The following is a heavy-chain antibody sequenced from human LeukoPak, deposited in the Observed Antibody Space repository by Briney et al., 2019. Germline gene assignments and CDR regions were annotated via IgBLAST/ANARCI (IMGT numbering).Heavy chain of an antibody. CDR2: INPNSGGT. D-gene: IGHD2-2*01. CDR3: ARGGRYDVVVVPAAMNY. CDR1: GYTFTGYY. J-gene: IGHJ4*02. Sequence: ASVKVSCKASGYTFTGYYMHWVRQAPGQGLEWMGWINPNSGGTNYAQEFQGRVTMTRDTSISTAYMELSRLRSDDTAVYYCARGGRYDVVVVPAAMNYWGQGTLVTVSS. V-gene: IGHV1-2*02.